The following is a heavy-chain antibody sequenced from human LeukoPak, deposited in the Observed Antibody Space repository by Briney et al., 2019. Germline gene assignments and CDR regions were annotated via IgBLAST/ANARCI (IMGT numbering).Heavy chain of an antibody. Sequence: PGGSLRLSCTASGFTFSNYWMSWVRQAPGKGPEWVANMKQDGSEIYYVDSVKGRFTISRDNAKNSVYLEMNNLRAEDTAVYYCARVLAAAGNNWFDPWGQGTLVTVSS. J-gene: IGHJ5*02. CDR1: GFTFSNYW. CDR3: ARVLAAAGNNWFDP. CDR2: MKQDGSEI. V-gene: IGHV3-7*01. D-gene: IGHD6-13*01.